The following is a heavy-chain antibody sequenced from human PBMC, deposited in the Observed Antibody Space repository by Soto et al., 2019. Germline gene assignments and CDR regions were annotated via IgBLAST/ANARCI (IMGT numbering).Heavy chain of an antibody. Sequence: VGSLRLSCAASGFTFSNYGMHWVRQDPGKGLEWVAIIWYDGSNDYYVDSVKGRFTISRDNSKNTLSLQMNSLRAEDTAVYYCARDRWEFQLFYYGLDVWGQGTTVTVSS. CDR1: GFTFSNYG. CDR3: ARDRWEFQLFYYGLDV. V-gene: IGHV3-33*01. CDR2: IWYDGSND. D-gene: IGHD1-26*01. J-gene: IGHJ6*02.